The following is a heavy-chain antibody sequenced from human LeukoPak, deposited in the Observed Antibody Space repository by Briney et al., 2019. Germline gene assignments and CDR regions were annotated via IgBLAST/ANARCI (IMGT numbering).Heavy chain of an antibody. CDR2: ISAYNGNT. V-gene: IGHV1-18*04. D-gene: IGHD3-10*01. Sequence: PNASVKASCKASGYTFTGDYMHWVRQATGQGLEWMGWISAYNGNTNYAQKLQGRVTMTTDQSTRTAYMELRSLRSDDTAVQYCARARYYGSGTYYYYYMDVWGKGTTVTVSS. CDR3: ARARYYGSGTYYYYYMDV. CDR1: GYTFTGDY. J-gene: IGHJ6*03.